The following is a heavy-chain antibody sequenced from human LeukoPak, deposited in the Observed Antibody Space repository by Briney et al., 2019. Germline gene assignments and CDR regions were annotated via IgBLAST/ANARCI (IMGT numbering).Heavy chain of an antibody. V-gene: IGHV1-46*01. J-gene: IGHJ4*02. CDR2: IYPRDGST. Sequence: GASVKASCTASGYSFTSNYIHWVRQAPGQGLEWMGMIYPRDGSTSYAQKFQGRVTVTRDTSTSTVHMELSGLRSEDTAVYYCARDQEAFDYWGQGTLVTVSS. CDR1: GYSFTSNY. CDR3: ARDQEAFDY.